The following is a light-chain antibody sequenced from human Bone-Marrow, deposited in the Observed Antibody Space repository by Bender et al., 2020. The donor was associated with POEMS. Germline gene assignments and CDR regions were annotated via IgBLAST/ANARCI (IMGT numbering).Light chain of an antibody. Sequence: QSVLTQPPSASGTPGQTVTISCSGSSSNIGSNYVFWYQQLPGTAPKLLIYKNNQRPSGVPDRFSGSRSGTSASLAITGLRSEDEGDYYCQSYDNSLGGWVFGGGTKLTVL. V-gene: IGLV1-47*01. CDR1: SSNIGSNY. CDR3: QSYDNSLGGWV. CDR2: KNN. J-gene: IGLJ3*02.